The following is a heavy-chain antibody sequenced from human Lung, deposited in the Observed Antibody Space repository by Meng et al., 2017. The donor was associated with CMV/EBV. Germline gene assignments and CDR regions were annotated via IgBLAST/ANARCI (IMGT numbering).Heavy chain of an antibody. CDR3: TRPDSSYWPSDD. CDR2: ISTMSTYM. J-gene: IGHJ4*02. V-gene: IGHV3-21*01. Sequence: AGSLRLXCAASGFTFRNYNMNWIRQAPGKGLEWVSSISTMSTYMKYADSVKGRFTIFRDNAKSSLYLQMNSLRAEDTAVYYCTRPDSSYWPSDDWGQGTLVTVSS. D-gene: IGHD6-6*01. CDR1: GFTFRNYN.